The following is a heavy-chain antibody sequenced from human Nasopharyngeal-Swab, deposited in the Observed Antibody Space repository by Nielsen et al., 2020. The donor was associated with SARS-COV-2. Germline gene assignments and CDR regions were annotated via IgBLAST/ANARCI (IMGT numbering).Heavy chain of an antibody. CDR2: ISYDGRNK. J-gene: IGHJ6*02. D-gene: IGHD2-15*01. CDR1: GFTFRSYA. Sequence: GGSMRLACAASGFTFRSYAMHWVSQAPGKGLEGVAVISYDGRNKYYADSVKGRFTISRDNSKNTLYLQMNSLRAEDTAVYYCARDMDCSGGSCSSNYYYYGMDVWGQGTTVTVSS. CDR3: ARDMDCSGGSCSSNYYYYGMDV. V-gene: IGHV3-30*01.